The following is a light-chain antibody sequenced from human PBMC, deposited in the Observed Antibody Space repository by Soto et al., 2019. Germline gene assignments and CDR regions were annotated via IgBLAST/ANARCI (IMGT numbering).Light chain of an antibody. J-gene: IGKJ5*01. Sequence: DIQMTQSPSTLSASVGDRVTITCRASQSIGTWLAWYQHRPGKAPSLLIYDASTLRSGVPSRFSGSGSGTEFTLTISSLQADDFATYYCQQSDTYPLTFGQGTLLDIK. CDR1: QSIGTW. V-gene: IGKV1-5*01. CDR2: DAS. CDR3: QQSDTYPLT.